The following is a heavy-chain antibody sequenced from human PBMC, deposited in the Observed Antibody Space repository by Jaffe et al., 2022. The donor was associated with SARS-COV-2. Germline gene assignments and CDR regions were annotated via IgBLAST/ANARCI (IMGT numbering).Heavy chain of an antibody. CDR2: IYTSGST. V-gene: IGHV4-61*02. J-gene: IGHJ6*02. CDR1: GGSISSGSYY. CDR3: ARAVVVPAEYGMDV. D-gene: IGHD2-2*01. Sequence: QVQLQESGPGLVKPSQTLSLTCTVSGGSISSGSYYWSWIRQPAGKGLEWIGRIYTSGSTNYNPSLKSRVTISVDTSKNQFSLKLSSVTAADTAVYYCARAVVVPAEYGMDVWGQGTTVTVSS.